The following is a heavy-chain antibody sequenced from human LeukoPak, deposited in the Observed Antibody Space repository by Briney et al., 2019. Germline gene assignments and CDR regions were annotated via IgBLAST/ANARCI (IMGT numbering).Heavy chain of an antibody. D-gene: IGHD3-22*01. V-gene: IGHV3-21*01. CDR1: GFTFSSYS. CDR3: ARANYDSSGYLYYYYMDV. J-gene: IGHJ6*03. Sequence: GGSLRLPCAASGFTFSSYSMNWVRQAPGKGLEWVSSISSSSSYIYYADSVKGRSTISRDNAKNSLYLQMNSLRAEDTAVYYCARANYDSSGYLYYYYMDVWGKGTTVTVSS. CDR2: ISSSSSYI.